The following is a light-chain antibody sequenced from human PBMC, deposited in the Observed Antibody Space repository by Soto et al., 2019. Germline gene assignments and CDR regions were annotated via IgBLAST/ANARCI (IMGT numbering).Light chain of an antibody. J-gene: IGKJ1*01. Sequence: EIVLTQYPDTLSLSPGERATLSCMASQSVSSSYLAWYQQKPGQAPRLLIYGASSRATGIPDRFSGSGSGTDFTLTISRLEPEDFAVYYCQQYGSSQWTFGQGTKVDIK. CDR2: GAS. V-gene: IGKV3-20*01. CDR3: QQYGSSQWT. CDR1: QSVSSSY.